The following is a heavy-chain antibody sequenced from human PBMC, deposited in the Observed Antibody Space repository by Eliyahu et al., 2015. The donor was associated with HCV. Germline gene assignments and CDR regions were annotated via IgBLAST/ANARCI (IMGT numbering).Heavy chain of an antibody. V-gene: IGHV5-51*01. CDR2: IYPRDSDT. J-gene: IGHJ4*02. Sequence: QMPGKGLEWMGLIYPRDSDTRYSPSFQGQVTISVDRSTTTAYLQWSSLKASDTAMYYCARRANCGGDCRPDYWGQGTQVTVSS. D-gene: IGHD2-21*02. CDR3: ARRANCGGDCRPDY.